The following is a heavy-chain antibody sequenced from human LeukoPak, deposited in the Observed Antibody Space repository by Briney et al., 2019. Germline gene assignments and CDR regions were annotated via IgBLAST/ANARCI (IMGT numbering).Heavy chain of an antibody. D-gene: IGHD3-10*01. V-gene: IGHV1-18*01. Sequence: ASVKVSCKASGYTFTSYGINWVRQAPGQGLEWMGWISAYNGNTNYAQKLQGRVTMTTDTSTSTAYMELRSLRSDDTAVYYCARNPRGGGSGSPLELYYFDYWGQGTLVTVSS. CDR2: ISAYNGNT. CDR3: ARNPRGGGSGSPLELYYFDY. CDR1: GYTFTSYG. J-gene: IGHJ4*02.